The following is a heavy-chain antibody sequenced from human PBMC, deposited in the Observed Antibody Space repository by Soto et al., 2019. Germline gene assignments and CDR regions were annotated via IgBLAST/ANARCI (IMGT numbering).Heavy chain of an antibody. V-gene: IGHV3-21*01. Sequence: KPGGSLRLSCAASGFTFSSYSMNWVRQAPGKGLEWVSSISSSSSYIYYADSVKGRFTISRDNAKNSLYLQMNSLRAEDTAVYYCARDDLYGDDAFDIWGQGTMVTVSS. CDR3: ARDDLYGDDAFDI. D-gene: IGHD3-10*01. CDR2: ISSSSSYI. CDR1: GFTFSSYS. J-gene: IGHJ3*02.